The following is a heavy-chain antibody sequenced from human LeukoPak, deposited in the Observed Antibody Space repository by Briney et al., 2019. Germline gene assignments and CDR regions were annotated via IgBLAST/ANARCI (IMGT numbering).Heavy chain of an antibody. J-gene: IGHJ4*02. D-gene: IGHD5-12*01. CDR1: GGSISSHY. V-gene: IGHV4-59*11. CDR2: IYYSGST. CDR3: ARDGLYSGYNYFDY. Sequence: SETLSLTCTVSGGSISSHYWSWIRQPSGKGLEWIGYIYYSGSTNYNPSLKSRVTMSVDTSKNQFSLKLSSVTAADTAVYYCARDGLYSGYNYFDYWGQGTLVTVSS.